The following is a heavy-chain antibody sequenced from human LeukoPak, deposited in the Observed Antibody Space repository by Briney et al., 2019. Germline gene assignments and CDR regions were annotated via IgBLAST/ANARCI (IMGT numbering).Heavy chain of an antibody. J-gene: IGHJ6*03. Sequence: ASVKLSCKVSGYSLPHLFIQWMPQAPGKGLEWLGDFDPEHDKTVYPQKFQGRVTMTEDKSTDTAYMELGSLRSEDTPICYCATLRMGLAEPITTHYSYYSYTDVWGKGTTVIVS. CDR1: GYSLPHLF. CDR3: ATLRMGLAEPITTHYSYYSYTDV. CDR2: FDPEHDKT. V-gene: IGHV1-24*01. D-gene: IGHD1-14*01.